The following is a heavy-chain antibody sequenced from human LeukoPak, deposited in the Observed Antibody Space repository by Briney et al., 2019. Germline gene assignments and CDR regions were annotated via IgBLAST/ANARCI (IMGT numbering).Heavy chain of an antibody. J-gene: IGHJ6*02. V-gene: IGHV4-30-2*01. CDR3: ARGRYYYDSSGYRGSPYYYYGMDV. D-gene: IGHD3-22*01. CDR2: IYHSGST. Sequence: PSETLSLTCTVSGGSTSSSNYYWGWIRQPPGKGLEWIGYIYHSGSTYYNPSLKSRVTISVDRSKNQFSLKLSSVTAADTAVYYCARGRYYYDSSGYRGSPYYYYGMDVWGQGTTVTVSS. CDR1: GGSTSSSNYY.